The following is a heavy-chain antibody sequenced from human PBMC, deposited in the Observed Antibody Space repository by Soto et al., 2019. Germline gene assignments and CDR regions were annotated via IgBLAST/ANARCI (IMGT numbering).Heavy chain of an antibody. CDR3: ARVWYSGSYYELDY. J-gene: IGHJ4*02. V-gene: IGHV1-69*12. CDR2: IIPIFGTA. CDR1: GGTFSSYA. Sequence: QVQLVQSGAEVKKPGSSVKVSCKASGGTFSSYAISWVRQAPGQGLEWRGGIIPIFGTANYAQKFQGRVTITADESTSTAYRELSSQRSEDTAVYYCARVWYSGSYYELDYWGQGTLVTVSS. D-gene: IGHD1-26*01.